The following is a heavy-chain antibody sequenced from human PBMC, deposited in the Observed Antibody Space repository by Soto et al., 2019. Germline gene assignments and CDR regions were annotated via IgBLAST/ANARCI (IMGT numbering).Heavy chain of an antibody. V-gene: IGHV3-64D*08. CDR3: VKNPAYSSGWGHDAFDI. D-gene: IGHD6-19*01. CDR2: ISSNGGST. J-gene: IGHJ3*02. CDR1: GFTFSSYA. Sequence: AGGSLRLSCSASGFTFSSYAMHWVRQAPGKGLEYVSAISSNGGSTYYADSVKGRFTISRDNSKNTLYLQMSSLRAEDTAVYYCVKNPAYSSGWGHDAFDIWGQGTMVTVSS.